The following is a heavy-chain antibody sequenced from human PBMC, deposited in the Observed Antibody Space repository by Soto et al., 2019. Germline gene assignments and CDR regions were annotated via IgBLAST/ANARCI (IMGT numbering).Heavy chain of an antibody. CDR1: GGSFSGYY. J-gene: IGHJ5*02. Sequence: SQPLSLTCAVYGGSFSGYYWSWIRQPPGKGLEWIGAMNHSGSNNYNPSLQSRVTISVDTSTNQFSLKLSSVTAADPAVYYCARGLIGSRGYQGSWFDPWGQGTMGTVSA. CDR2: MNHSGSN. CDR3: ARGLIGSRGYQGSWFDP. V-gene: IGHV4-34*01. D-gene: IGHD6-19*01.